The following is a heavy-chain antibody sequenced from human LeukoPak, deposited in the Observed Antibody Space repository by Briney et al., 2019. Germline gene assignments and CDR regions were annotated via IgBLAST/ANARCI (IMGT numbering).Heavy chain of an antibody. J-gene: IGHJ6*02. Sequence: PGGSLRLSCVASGYIFNNYAVSWVRQAPGKGLEWVSVIYSGGSTYYADSVKGRFTISRDNSKNTLYLQMNSLRAEDTAVYYCARDVVATISESYGMDVWGQGTTVTVSS. CDR3: ARDVVATISESYGMDV. D-gene: IGHD5-12*01. CDR1: GYIFNNYA. CDR2: IYSGGST. V-gene: IGHV3-66*01.